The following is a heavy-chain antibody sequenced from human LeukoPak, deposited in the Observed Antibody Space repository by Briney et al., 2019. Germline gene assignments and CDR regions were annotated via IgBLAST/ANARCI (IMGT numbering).Heavy chain of an antibody. J-gene: IGHJ4*02. D-gene: IGHD6-19*01. Sequence: SETLSLTCTVSGGSISSYYWSWIRQPPGKGLEWIGYIYYSGSTNYNPSLKSRVTISVDTSKNQFSLKLSSVTAADTAVYYCARGRKGSGWDYWGQGTLVTVSS. CDR3: ARGRKGSGWDY. CDR1: GGSISSYY. V-gene: IGHV4-59*08. CDR2: IYYSGST.